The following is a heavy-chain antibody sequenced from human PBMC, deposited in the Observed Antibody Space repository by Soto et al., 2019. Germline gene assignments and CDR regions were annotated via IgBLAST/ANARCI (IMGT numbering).Heavy chain of an antibody. Sequence: QVQLQESGPGLVKPSETLSLTCTVAGGSISGNYWSWSRQPAGKGLEWIGRIYTIESTHYNPFLSSLVTMSVDTSKNLFSLKLNSVPAADTAVYYGASLSTFKYSGIDLWGQGTMVTVSS. J-gene: IGHJ6*02. CDR3: ASLSTFKYSGIDL. CDR2: IYTIEST. D-gene: IGHD3-16*01. CDR1: GGSISGNY. V-gene: IGHV4-4*07.